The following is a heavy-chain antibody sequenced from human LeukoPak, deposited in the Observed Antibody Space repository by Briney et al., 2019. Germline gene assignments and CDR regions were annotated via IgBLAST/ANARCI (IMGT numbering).Heavy chain of an antibody. CDR2: MNPNSGNT. CDR3: ARAYSSSWISPNYYFDY. CDR1: GYTFTSYD. V-gene: IGHV1-8*03. Sequence: GASVKVSCKASGYTFTSYDINWVRQATGQGLEWMGWMNPNSGNTGYAQKFQGRVTITRNTSISTAYMELSSLRSEDTAVYYCARAYSSSWISPNYYFDYWGQGTLVTVSS. D-gene: IGHD6-13*01. J-gene: IGHJ4*02.